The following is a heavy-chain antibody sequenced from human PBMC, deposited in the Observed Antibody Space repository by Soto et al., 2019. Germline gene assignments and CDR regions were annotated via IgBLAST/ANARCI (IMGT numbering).Heavy chain of an antibody. V-gene: IGHV3-30-3*01. J-gene: IGHJ4*02. CDR3: ARGTLYGLGYSSGWPNFDY. CDR1: GFTFSSYV. D-gene: IGHD6-19*01. Sequence: QVQLVESGGGVVQPGRSLRLSCAASGFTFSSYVIHWVRQAPGKGLEWVAVISYDGSNKYYADSVKGRFTISRDNSKNTLYLQMNSLRAEDTDVYYCARGTLYGLGYSSGWPNFDYWGQGTLVTVSS. CDR2: ISYDGSNK.